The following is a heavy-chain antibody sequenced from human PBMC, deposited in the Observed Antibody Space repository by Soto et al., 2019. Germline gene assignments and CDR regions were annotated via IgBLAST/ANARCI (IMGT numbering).Heavy chain of an antibody. CDR3: ARDSYDSSGYYYFDY. J-gene: IGHJ4*02. CDR1: GYTFTGYY. Sequence: SVKVSCKASGYTFTGYYMHWVRQAPGQGLEWMGWINPNSGGTNYAQKFQGRVTMTRDTSISTAYMELSRLRSDDTAVYYCARDSYDSSGYYYFDYWGQGTLVTVSS. V-gene: IGHV1-2*02. CDR2: INPNSGGT. D-gene: IGHD3-22*01.